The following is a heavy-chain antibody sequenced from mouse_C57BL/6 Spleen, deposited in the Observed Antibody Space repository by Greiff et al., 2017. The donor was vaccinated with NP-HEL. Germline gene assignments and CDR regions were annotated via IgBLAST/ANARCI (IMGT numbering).Heavy chain of an antibody. Sequence: EVKLMESGGGLVKPGGSLKLSCAASGFTFSSYAMSWVRQTPEKRLEWVATISDGGSYTYYPDNVKGRFTISRDNAKNNLYLQMSHLKSEDTAMYYCARDPSPYDYDAYYAMDYWGQGTSVTVSS. J-gene: IGHJ4*01. V-gene: IGHV5-4*01. D-gene: IGHD2-4*01. CDR2: ISDGGSYT. CDR3: ARDPSPYDYDAYYAMDY. CDR1: GFTFSSYA.